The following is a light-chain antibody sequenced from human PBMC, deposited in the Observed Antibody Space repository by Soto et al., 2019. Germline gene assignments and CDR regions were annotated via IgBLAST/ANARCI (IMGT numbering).Light chain of an antibody. CDR3: QQTYSTPLT. CDR1: QSISSY. CDR2: AAS. J-gene: IGKJ4*01. V-gene: IGKV1-39*01. Sequence: DIQKTQSPSSLSASVGHRVTITCRASQSISSYLNWYQQRPGKAPKLLIYAASTLQSGVPSRFSGSGSGTDFTLTISNLQPEDFATYYCQQTYSTPLTFGGGTKVEIK.